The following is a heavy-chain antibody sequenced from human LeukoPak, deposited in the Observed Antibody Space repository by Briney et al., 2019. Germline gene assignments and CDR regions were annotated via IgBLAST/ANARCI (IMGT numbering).Heavy chain of an antibody. Sequence: PSETLSLTCAVYGGSFSGYYWSWIRQPPGKGLEWIGEINHSGSTNYNPSLKSRVTISVDTSKNQFSLKLSSVTAADTAVYYCATGRRYYYDSSGYKDYWGQGTLVTVSS. D-gene: IGHD3-22*01. J-gene: IGHJ4*02. V-gene: IGHV4-34*01. CDR1: GGSFSGYY. CDR3: ATGRRYYYDSSGYKDY. CDR2: INHSGST.